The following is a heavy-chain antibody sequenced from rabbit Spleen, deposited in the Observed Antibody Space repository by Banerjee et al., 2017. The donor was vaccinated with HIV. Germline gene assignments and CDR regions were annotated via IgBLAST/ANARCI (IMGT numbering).Heavy chain of an antibody. J-gene: IGHJ4*01. D-gene: IGHD1-1*01. CDR3: ARDLTSVIGWNFNL. Sequence: QEQLVESGGGLVKPEGSLKLSCTASGFSISNYWMNWVRQAPGKGLEWIGIIYPTTDTTYYASWAKGRFTISKTSSTTVTLQMTSLTAADTATYFCARDLTSVIGWNFNLWGPGPWSPS. CDR2: IYPTTDTT. V-gene: IGHV1S45*01. CDR1: GFSISNYW.